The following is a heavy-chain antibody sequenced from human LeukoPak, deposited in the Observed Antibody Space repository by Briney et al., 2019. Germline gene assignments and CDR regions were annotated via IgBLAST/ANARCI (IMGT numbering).Heavy chain of an antibody. CDR1: GFTFSSYA. V-gene: IGHV3-30-3*01. Sequence: PGGSLRLSCAASGFTFSSYAMHWVRQAPGKGLEWVAVISYDGSNKYYADSVKGRFTISRDNSKNTLYLQMNSLRAEDTAVYYCARDRGRGVRGVIVYYYCGMDVWGQGTTVTVSS. J-gene: IGHJ6*02. D-gene: IGHD3-10*01. CDR2: ISYDGSNK. CDR3: ARDRGRGVRGVIVYYYCGMDV.